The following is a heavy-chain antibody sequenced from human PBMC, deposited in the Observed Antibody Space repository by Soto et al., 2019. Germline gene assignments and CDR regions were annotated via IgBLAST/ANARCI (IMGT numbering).Heavy chain of an antibody. V-gene: IGHV4-30-4*01. J-gene: IGHJ4*02. Sequence: SEALPLTCTVSGGSISRGGDYWCCIRQPPGKGLEWIGYVYYSGSTYYNPSLKSRVTISVDTSKNQFSLKLGSVTAADTAVYYCARVGGFGATTIDYWGQGTLVTVS. D-gene: IGHD3-10*01. CDR1: GGSISRGGDY. CDR3: ARVGGFGATTIDY. CDR2: VYYSGST.